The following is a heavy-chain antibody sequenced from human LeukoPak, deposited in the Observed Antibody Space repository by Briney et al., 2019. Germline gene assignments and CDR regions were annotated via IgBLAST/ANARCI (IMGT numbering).Heavy chain of an antibody. CDR1: QFTFGDYG. J-gene: IGHJ4*02. Sequence: GGSLRLSCAASQFTFGDYGMVWVRQAPGKGLEWVSGISWNGDENTYAGSVKGRFTISREDAKNSLYLQMNSLRAEDTALYYCARDNWGPDHWGQGTLVTVSA. V-gene: IGHV3-20*04. D-gene: IGHD7-27*01. CDR2: ISWNGDEN. CDR3: ARDNWGPDH.